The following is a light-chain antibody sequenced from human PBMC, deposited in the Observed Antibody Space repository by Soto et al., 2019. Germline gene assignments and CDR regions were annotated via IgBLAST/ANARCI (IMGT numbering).Light chain of an antibody. Sequence: QSALTQPPSASGSPGQSVTISCTGTSSDVGSYKYVSWYQQHPGKAPKLMVYEVTKRTSGVPDRFSGSKSANTASLTISGLQAEDEADYYCSSYAGNFWVFGGGTKLTVL. V-gene: IGLV2-8*01. CDR3: SSYAGNFWV. CDR1: SSDVGSYKY. CDR2: EVT. J-gene: IGLJ3*02.